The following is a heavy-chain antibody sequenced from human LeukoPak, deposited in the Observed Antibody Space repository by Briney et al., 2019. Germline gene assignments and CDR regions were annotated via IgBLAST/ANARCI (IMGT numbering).Heavy chain of an antibody. V-gene: IGHV1-2*06. D-gene: IGHD3-22*01. CDR1: GYTFTGYY. Sequence: ASVKVSCKASGYTFTGYYMHWVRQAPGQGLEWMGRINPNSGGTNYAQKFQGRVTMTRDTSISTAYMGLSRLRSNDTAVYYCARHYDSSGNYFDYWGQGTLVTVSS. J-gene: IGHJ4*02. CDR2: INPNSGGT. CDR3: ARHYDSSGNYFDY.